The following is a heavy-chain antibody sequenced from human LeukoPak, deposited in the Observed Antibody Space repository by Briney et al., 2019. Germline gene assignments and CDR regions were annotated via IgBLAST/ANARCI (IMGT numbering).Heavy chain of an antibody. CDR2: INPNSGGT. Sequence: ASVKVSCKASGYTFTGYYMHWVRQAPGQGLEWMGWINPNSGGTNYAQKFQGRVTMTRDTSISTAYMELSRLRSDDTAVYYCARVRSYDILTGYYNGYYYGMDVWGQGTTVTVSS. CDR3: ARVRSYDILTGYYNGYYYGMDV. J-gene: IGHJ6*02. CDR1: GYTFTGYY. D-gene: IGHD3-9*01. V-gene: IGHV1-2*02.